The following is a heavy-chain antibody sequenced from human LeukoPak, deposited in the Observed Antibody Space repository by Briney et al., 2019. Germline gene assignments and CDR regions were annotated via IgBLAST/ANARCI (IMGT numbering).Heavy chain of an antibody. Sequence: ASVKVSCKASGYSFTTYDINWVRQATGQGLEWMGWMNLKSGYTGYAQKFQGRVTITRDTSTSTVYMELSSLRSEDTAAYYCARVAGSIDYWGQGTLVTVSS. CDR2: MNLKSGYT. V-gene: IGHV1-8*03. D-gene: IGHD1-26*01. CDR1: GYSFTTYD. J-gene: IGHJ4*02. CDR3: ARVAGSIDY.